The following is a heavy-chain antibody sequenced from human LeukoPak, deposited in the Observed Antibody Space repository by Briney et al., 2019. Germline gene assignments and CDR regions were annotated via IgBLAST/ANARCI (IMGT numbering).Heavy chain of an antibody. V-gene: IGHV3-21*01. Sequence: PGGSLRLSCAASGFTFSSYNMNWVRQAPGKGLEWVSSISSSSSYIYYADSVKGRFTISRDNAKNSLYLQMNSLRAEDTAVYYCARVHSSTRYYFDYWGQGTLVTVSS. CDR2: ISSSSSYI. D-gene: IGHD6-13*01. J-gene: IGHJ4*02. CDR1: GFTFSSYN. CDR3: ARVHSSTRYYFDY.